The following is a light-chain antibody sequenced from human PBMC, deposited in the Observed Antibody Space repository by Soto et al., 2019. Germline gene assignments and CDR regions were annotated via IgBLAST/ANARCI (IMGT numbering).Light chain of an antibody. V-gene: IGKV1D-12*01. Sequence: DIQMTQSPSSVPASVGDRVTITCRASEDISSWLAWYQQKPGEAPKLLIYAASTLHNGVPSRFSGSGSGTDFALTISSLQPEDFATYYCQQANSFPRTFGQGTKVDI. CDR2: AAS. J-gene: IGKJ1*01. CDR1: EDISSW. CDR3: QQANSFPRT.